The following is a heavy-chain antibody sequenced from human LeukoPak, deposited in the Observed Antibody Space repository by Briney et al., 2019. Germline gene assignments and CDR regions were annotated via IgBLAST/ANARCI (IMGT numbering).Heavy chain of an antibody. D-gene: IGHD3-3*01. Sequence: SETLSLTCAVSGYSISSGYYWGWIRQPPGKGLEWIGSIYHSGSTYHNPSLKSRVTISVDTSNNQFSLKLSSVTAADTAVYYCARRGGYDFWSGYLTWFDPWGQGTLVTVSS. V-gene: IGHV4-38-2*01. CDR1: GYSISSGYY. J-gene: IGHJ5*02. CDR3: ARRGGYDFWSGYLTWFDP. CDR2: IYHSGST.